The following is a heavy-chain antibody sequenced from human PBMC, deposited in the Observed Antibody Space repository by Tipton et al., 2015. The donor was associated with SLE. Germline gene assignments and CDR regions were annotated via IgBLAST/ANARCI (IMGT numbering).Heavy chain of an antibody. CDR3: AREGRREQLALDY. D-gene: IGHD6-6*01. CDR1: GGSISSGGYY. J-gene: IGHJ4*02. CDR2: IYYSGSA. Sequence: TLSLTCTVSGGSISSGGYYWSWIRQHPGKGLEWIGYIYYSGSAYYNPSLKSRLTISVDTSKNQFSLKLSSVTAADTAVYYCAREGRREQLALDYWGQGTLVTVSS. V-gene: IGHV4-31*03.